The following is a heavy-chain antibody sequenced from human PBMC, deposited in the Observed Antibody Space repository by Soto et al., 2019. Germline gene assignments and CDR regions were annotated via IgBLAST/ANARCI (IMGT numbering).Heavy chain of an antibody. V-gene: IGHV4-34*01. CDR3: ARGLKLGYCSGGSCPTTTYGMDV. CDR2: INHSGST. CDR1: GGSFSGYY. J-gene: IGHJ6*01. D-gene: IGHD2-15*01. Sequence: PSETLSLTCAVYGGSFSGYYWSWIRQPPGKGLEWIGEINHSGSTNYNPSLKSRVTISVDTSKNQFSLKLSSVTAADTAVYYCARGLKLGYCSGGSCPTTTYGMDVWGQGTTVTVSS.